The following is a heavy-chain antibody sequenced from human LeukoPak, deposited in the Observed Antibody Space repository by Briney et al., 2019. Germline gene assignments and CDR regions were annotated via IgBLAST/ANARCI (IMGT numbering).Heavy chain of an antibody. CDR2: IYYSGNT. CDR1: GGSISSSSDY. CDR3: ARSQQTWYYYYMDV. J-gene: IGHJ6*03. Sequence: PSETLSLTCTVSGGSISSSSDYWGWIRQPPGKGLEWIASIYYSGNTYYNPSLKSRVTISVDTSKNQFSLKLSSVTAADTALYYCARSQQTWYYYYMDVWGEGTTVTISS. V-gene: IGHV4-39*07. D-gene: IGHD6-13*01.